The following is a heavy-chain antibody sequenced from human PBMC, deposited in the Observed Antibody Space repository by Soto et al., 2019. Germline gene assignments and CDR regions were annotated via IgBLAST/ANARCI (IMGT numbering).Heavy chain of an antibody. Sequence: QVQLQESGPGLVKPSGTLSLTCAVSGGSISSSKWWSWVRQQPGKGLEWIGEIYHSGSTNYNPSLKTRVTFSVDTSKNQFSLKLSSVTAADTAVYFCARSPSLHFDYWGQGTLVTVSS. CDR2: IYHSGST. CDR3: ARSPSLHFDY. J-gene: IGHJ4*02. V-gene: IGHV4-4*02. CDR1: GGSISSSKW.